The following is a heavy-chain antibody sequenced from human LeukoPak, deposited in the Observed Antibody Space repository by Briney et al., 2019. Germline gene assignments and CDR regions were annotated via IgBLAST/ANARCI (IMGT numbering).Heavy chain of an antibody. J-gene: IGHJ3*02. CDR1: GYSFINYW. CDR2: IYPGDSDT. Sequence: GESLKVSCKGSGYSFINYWIGWVRQMPGKGLEWMGIIYPGDSDTRYSPSLQGQVIISADKSISTAYLQWSSLKASDTAMYYCARSQSITIFGVVTKGDAFDIWGQGTMVTVSS. D-gene: IGHD3-3*01. CDR3: ARSQSITIFGVVTKGDAFDI. V-gene: IGHV5-51*01.